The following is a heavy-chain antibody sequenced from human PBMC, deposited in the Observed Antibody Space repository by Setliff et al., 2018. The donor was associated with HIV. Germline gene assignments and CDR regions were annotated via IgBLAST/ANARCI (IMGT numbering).Heavy chain of an antibody. CDR1: GGSISGSPYY. J-gene: IGHJ6*03. D-gene: IGHD1-7*01. CDR2: ITYTGST. CDR3: ARGDGTKYYYYYYMDV. V-gene: IGHV4-39*07. Sequence: LSLTCTVSGGSISGSPYYWAWIRQPPGKGLEWIGSITYTGSTSHNPSLKSRVTISVDTSKNQFSLKLSSVTAADTAVYYCARGDGTKYYYYYYMDVWGKGTTVTVSS.